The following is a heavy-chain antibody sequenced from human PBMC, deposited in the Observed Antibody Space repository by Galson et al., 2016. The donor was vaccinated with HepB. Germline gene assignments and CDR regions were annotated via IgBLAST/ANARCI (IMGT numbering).Heavy chain of an antibody. CDR2: ISNDGSNK. D-gene: IGHD3-10*01. V-gene: IGHV3-30*18. CDR3: TKDALITLVRGVIMSYFDY. CDR1: GFTFSSHA. J-gene: IGHJ4*02. Sequence: SLRLSCAASGFTFSSHAMNWVRQAPGKGLEWVAVISNDGSNKDYADSVKGRFTISRDNSKNTLYLQMNSLRPEDTAVYYCTKDALITLVRGVIMSYFDYWGQGALVTVSS.